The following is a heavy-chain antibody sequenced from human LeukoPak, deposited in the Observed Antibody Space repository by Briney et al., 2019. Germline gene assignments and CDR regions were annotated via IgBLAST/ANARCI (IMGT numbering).Heavy chain of an antibody. CDR1: GGSISSYY. Sequence: SETLSLTCTVSGGSISSYYWSWIWQPPGKGLEWIGYIYYSGSTNYNPSLKSRVTISVDTSKNQFSLKLSSVTAADTAVYYCARDAWLRPYQYYFDYWGQGTLVTVSS. CDR2: IYYSGST. J-gene: IGHJ4*02. CDR3: ARDAWLRPYQYYFDY. D-gene: IGHD3-9*01. V-gene: IGHV4-59*01.